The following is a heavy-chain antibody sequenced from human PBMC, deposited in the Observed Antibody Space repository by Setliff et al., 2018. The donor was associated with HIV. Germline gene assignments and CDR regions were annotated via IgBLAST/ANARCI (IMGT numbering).Heavy chain of an antibody. D-gene: IGHD3-3*01. CDR2: IYTSGST. Sequence: PSETLSLTCTASGGSISSGNSYWSWIRQPAVKGLEWIGHIYTSGSTYYNPSLKSRVTISGDTSKNHFSLKLSPVTAADTAVYYCARAPITIFGVLIMPGSYDYWGQGTLVTV. V-gene: IGHV4-61*09. CDR3: ARAPITIFGVLIMPGSYDY. J-gene: IGHJ4*02. CDR1: GGSISSGNSY.